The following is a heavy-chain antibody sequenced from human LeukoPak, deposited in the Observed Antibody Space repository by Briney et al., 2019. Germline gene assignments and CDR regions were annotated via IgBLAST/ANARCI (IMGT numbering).Heavy chain of an antibody. CDR2: IYYSGST. V-gene: IGHV4-59*06. D-gene: IGHD2-21*02. CDR1: GGSISSYY. J-gene: IGHJ4*02. CDR3: ARVDCGGDCYISY. Sequence: SETLSLTCTVSGGSISSYYWSWIRQHPGKGLEWIGYIYYSGSTYYNPSLKSRVTISVDTSKNQFSLKLSSVTAADTAVYYCARVDCGGDCYISYWGQGTLVTVSS.